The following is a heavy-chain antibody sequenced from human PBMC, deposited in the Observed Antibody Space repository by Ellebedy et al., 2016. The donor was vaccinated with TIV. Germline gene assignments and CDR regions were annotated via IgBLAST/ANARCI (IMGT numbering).Heavy chain of an antibody. CDR2: ICNSEDGSGGTTI. CDR1: GFTLTDYC. CDR3: ARDRGNGYNYRSPFDH. V-gene: IGHV3-11*04. D-gene: IGHD5-24*01. J-gene: IGHJ4*02. Sequence: GESLKISCAASGFTLTDYCMSWLRQAPGTGLEWLSYICNSEDGSGGTTIYHADSVKGRFTMSRDDAKNSLYLQMDSLRAEDKAVYYCARDRGNGYNYRSPFDHWGQGSLVTVSS.